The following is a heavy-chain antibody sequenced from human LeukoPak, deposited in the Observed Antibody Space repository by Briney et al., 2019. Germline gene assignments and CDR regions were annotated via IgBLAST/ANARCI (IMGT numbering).Heavy chain of an antibody. CDR3: ARVYDSSGY. D-gene: IGHD3-22*01. Sequence: VASVKVSCKTSGGTFTSYAINWVRQATGQGLEWMGWMNPNSGNTGYAQKFQGRVTMTRNTSISTAYMELSSLGSEDTAVYYCARVYDSSGYWGQGTLVTVSS. J-gene: IGHJ4*02. V-gene: IGHV1-8*02. CDR2: MNPNSGNT. CDR1: GGTFTSYA.